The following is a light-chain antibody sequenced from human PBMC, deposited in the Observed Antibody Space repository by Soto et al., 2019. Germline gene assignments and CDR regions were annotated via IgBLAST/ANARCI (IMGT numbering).Light chain of an antibody. V-gene: IGLV1-47*02. CDR3: ASWDDRLGAVI. J-gene: IGLJ2*01. CDR1: SSNIGGTNY. CDR2: SNN. Sequence: QSVLTQPPSASGTPGQKVFISCSGSSSNIGGTNYAYWYQQLPGAAPKLLMHSNNLRPSGVPERLSGSKFGTAASLAISGLRSEGEAVYYCASWDDRLGAVIFGGGTKLTVL.